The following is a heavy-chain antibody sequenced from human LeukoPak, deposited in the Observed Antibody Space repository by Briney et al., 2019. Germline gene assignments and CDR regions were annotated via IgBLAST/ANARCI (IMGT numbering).Heavy chain of an antibody. CDR3: ASSRYSSSWCFSPQPYYFDY. V-gene: IGHV3-53*01. J-gene: IGHJ4*02. Sequence: GGSLRLSCAASGFTVSSNYMSWVRQAPGKGLEWVSVIYSGGSTYYADSVKGRFTISRDNSKNTLYLQMNSLRAEDTAVYYCASSRYSSSWCFSPQPYYFDYWGQGTLVTVSS. CDR1: GFTVSSNY. CDR2: IYSGGST. D-gene: IGHD6-13*01.